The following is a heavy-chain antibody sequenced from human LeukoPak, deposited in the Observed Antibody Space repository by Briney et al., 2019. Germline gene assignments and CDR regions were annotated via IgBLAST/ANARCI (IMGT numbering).Heavy chain of an antibody. Sequence: PGGSLRLSCVASGLTFSLYSMNWVRQAPGKGLEWVGRIKGKSDGGTTDYAAPVKGRFTISRDDSKNTLYLQMSSLKPEHTAVYYCTTEGYTYGYHAVDMWGQGTMVTVSS. V-gene: IGHV3-15*01. CDR2: IKGKSDGGTT. J-gene: IGHJ3*02. D-gene: IGHD5-18*01. CDR1: GLTFSLYS. CDR3: TTEGYTYGYHAVDM.